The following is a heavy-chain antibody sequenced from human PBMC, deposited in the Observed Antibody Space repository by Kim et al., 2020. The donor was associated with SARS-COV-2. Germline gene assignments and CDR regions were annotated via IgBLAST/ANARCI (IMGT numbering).Heavy chain of an antibody. CDR3: AIAVAGTYYYYGMDV. D-gene: IGHD6-19*01. J-gene: IGHJ6*02. Sequence: DSVKGRFTISRDNSKNTLYLQMNSLRAEDTAVYYCAIAVAGTYYYYGMDVWGQGTTVTVSS. V-gene: IGHV3-53*01.